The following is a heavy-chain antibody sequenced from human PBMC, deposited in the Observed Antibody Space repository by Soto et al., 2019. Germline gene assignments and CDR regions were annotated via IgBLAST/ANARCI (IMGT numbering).Heavy chain of an antibody. CDR2: IIPMFGTA. D-gene: IGHD6-13*01. CDR1: GGTFSDYA. CDR3: ARGVAAAEET. V-gene: IGHV1-69*01. Sequence: QVQLVQSGAEVKKPGSSVKVSCKSSGGTFSDYAFSWVRQAPGQGLEWMGWIIPMFGTADYAQKFQGRVTITADESTSTAYMELSSLRSEDTAIYYCARGVAAAEETWGQGTLVTVSS. J-gene: IGHJ5*02.